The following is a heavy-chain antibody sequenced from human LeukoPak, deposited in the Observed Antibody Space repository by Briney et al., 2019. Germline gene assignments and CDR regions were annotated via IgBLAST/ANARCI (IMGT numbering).Heavy chain of an antibody. CDR1: GFTFSSYS. CDR3: AKDSGTTTVDPGAFREYFQH. V-gene: IGHV3-21*01. D-gene: IGHD4-17*01. Sequence: GGSLRLSCAASGFTFSSYSMNWVRQAPGEGLEWVSSISSSSSYIYYADSVKGRFTISRDNSKNTLYLQMNSLRAEDTAVYYCAKDSGTTTVDPGAFREYFQHWGQGTLVTVSS. CDR2: ISSSSSYI. J-gene: IGHJ1*01.